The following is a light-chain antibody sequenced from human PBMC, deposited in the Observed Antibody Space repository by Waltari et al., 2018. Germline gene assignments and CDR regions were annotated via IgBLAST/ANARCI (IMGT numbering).Light chain of an antibody. J-gene: IGKJ1*01. CDR2: KAS. CDR3: QHYNGYPWT. CDR1: QSISGW. V-gene: IGKV1-5*03. Sequence: DIQMTQSPSTMSASVGDSVTITCRASQSISGWLAWYQQKPGKSPKLLIYKASTLEIGVPSRFGGSGSGTEFTLTISSLQPDDFATYYCQHYNGYPWTFGQGTKVENK.